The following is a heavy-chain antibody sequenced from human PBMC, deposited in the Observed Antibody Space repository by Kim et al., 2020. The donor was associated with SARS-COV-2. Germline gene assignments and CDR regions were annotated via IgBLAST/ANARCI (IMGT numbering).Heavy chain of an antibody. CDR2: IGTAGDT. CDR1: GFTFSSYD. Sequence: WGSLRLSCAASGFTFSSYDMHWVRQATGKGLEWVSAIGTAGDTYYPGSVKGRFTISRENAKNSLYLQMNSLRAGDTAVYYCARSEPVGRYYYGMDVWGQGTTVTVSS. D-gene: IGHD1-26*01. J-gene: IGHJ6*02. CDR3: ARSEPVGRYYYGMDV. V-gene: IGHV3-13*04.